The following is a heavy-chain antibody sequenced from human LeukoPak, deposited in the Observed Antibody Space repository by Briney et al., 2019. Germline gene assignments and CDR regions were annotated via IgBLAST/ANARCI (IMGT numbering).Heavy chain of an antibody. J-gene: IGHJ2*01. V-gene: IGHV4-59*01. CDR2: IYYSGST. CDR3: ARYDWYFDL. CDR1: GGSISSYY. Sequence: SETLSLTCTVSGGSISSYYWSWIRQPPGKGLEWIGYIYYSGSTNYNPSLKSRVIISVDTSKNQFSLKLSSVTAADTAVYYCARYDWYFDLWGRGTLVTVSS.